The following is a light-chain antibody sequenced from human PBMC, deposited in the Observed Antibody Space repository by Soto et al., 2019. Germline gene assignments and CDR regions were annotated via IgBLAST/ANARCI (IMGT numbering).Light chain of an antibody. J-gene: IGLJ2*01. V-gene: IGLV1-40*01. Sequence: QSVLTQAPSVSGAPGQRVTISCTGSSSNIGAGSDVHWYQHLPGTAPKLLIYDNSNRPSGVPDRFSGSKSGTSASLAITGLQAEDEADYYCQSYDSSLSGSVFGGGTKLTVL. CDR3: QSYDSSLSGSV. CDR2: DNS. CDR1: SSNIGAGSD.